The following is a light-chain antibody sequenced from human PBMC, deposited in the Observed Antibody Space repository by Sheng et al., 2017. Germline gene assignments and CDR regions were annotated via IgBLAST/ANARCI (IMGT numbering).Light chain of an antibody. J-gene: IGLJ2*01. CDR1: SSDVGGYNY. CDR2: EVT. CDR3: SSYAGTNKGV. V-gene: IGLV2-8*01. Sequence: QSALTQPASVSGSPGQSITISCTGTSSDVGGYNYVSWYQQHPGKAPKLMIYEVTKRPSGVPDRFSGSKSGNTASLTVSGLQAEDEPDYYFSSYAGTNKGVFGRGTKVTIL.